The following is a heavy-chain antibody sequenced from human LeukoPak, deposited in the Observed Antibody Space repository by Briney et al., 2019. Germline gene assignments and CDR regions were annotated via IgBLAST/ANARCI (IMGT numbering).Heavy chain of an antibody. CDR2: INHSGST. Sequence: PSETLSLTCAVSGGSISSGGYSWSWIRQPPGKGLEWIGEINHSGSTNYNPSLKSRVTISVDTSKNQFSLKLSSVTAADTAVYYCARGQVMVRGVHLRYGMDVWGKGTTVTVSS. CDR1: GGSISSGGYS. CDR3: ARGQVMVRGVHLRYGMDV. V-gene: IGHV4-34*01. D-gene: IGHD3-10*01. J-gene: IGHJ6*04.